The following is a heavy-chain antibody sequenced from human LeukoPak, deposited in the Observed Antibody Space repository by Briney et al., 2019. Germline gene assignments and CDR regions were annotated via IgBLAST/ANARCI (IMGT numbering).Heavy chain of an antibody. Sequence: PSETLSLTCSVSGDSISYFYWSWIRQAAGKGLEWIGRMSSSGNNDYNASLKSRVTMSVDTSKNQLSLKLSSVTAADTAVYYCAREDYYDFWSGYYSPYWGQGTLVTVSS. CDR3: AREDYYDFWSGYYSPY. CDR2: MSSSGNN. D-gene: IGHD3-3*01. J-gene: IGHJ4*02. V-gene: IGHV4-4*07. CDR1: GDSISYFY.